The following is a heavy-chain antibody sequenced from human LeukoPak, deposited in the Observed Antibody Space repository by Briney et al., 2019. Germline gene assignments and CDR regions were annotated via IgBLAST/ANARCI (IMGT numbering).Heavy chain of an antibody. V-gene: IGHV3-7*01. CDR3: EGSAGY. CDR1: GFTFSNSW. Sequence: GGSLRLSCAASGFTFSNSWMIWVRQAPGKGLEWVANIKKDGSEKYYVDSVKGRFTISRDNAKNSLYLQMNSLRVEDTAVYYCEGSAGYWGQGTLVTVSS. D-gene: IGHD6-19*01. J-gene: IGHJ4*02. CDR2: IKKDGSEK.